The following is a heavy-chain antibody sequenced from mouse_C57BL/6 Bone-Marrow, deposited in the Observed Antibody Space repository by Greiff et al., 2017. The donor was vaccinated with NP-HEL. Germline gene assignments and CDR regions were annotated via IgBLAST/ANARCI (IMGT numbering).Heavy chain of an antibody. Sequence: EVQGVESGGDLVKPGGSLKLSCAASGFTFSSYGMSWVRQTPDKRLEWVATISSGGSYTYYPDSVKGRFTISRDNAKNTLYLQMSSLKSEDTAMYYCARHYYGSPFAYWDQGTLVTVSA. CDR2: ISSGGSYT. V-gene: IGHV5-6*01. CDR1: GFTFSSYG. CDR3: ARHYYGSPFAY. D-gene: IGHD1-1*01. J-gene: IGHJ3*01.